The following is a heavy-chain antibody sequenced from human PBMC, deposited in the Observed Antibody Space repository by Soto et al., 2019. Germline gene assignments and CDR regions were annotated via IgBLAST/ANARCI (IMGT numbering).Heavy chain of an antibody. CDR2: INHSGST. V-gene: IGHV4-34*01. Sequence: SETPSLTCAVYGGSLSGYYWSWIRQPPGKGLEWIGEINHSGSTNYNPSLKSRVTISVDTSKNQFSLKLSSVTAADTAVYYCARGRGVPAAMYLNWFDPWGQGTLVTVSS. J-gene: IGHJ5*02. CDR3: ARGRGVPAAMYLNWFDP. CDR1: GGSLSGYY. D-gene: IGHD2-2*01.